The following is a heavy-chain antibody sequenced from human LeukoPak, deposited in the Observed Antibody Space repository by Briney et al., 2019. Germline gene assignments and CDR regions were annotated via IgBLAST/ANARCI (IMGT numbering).Heavy chain of an antibody. CDR1: GDSVSSNSVT. D-gene: IGHD6-13*01. CDR2: TYYRSTWYN. CDR3: ARDLPIAAVEYYFDY. V-gene: IGHV6-1*01. J-gene: IGHJ4*02. Sequence: SQTLSLTCAISGDSVSSNSVTWNWIRQSPSRGLEWLGRTYYRSTWYNDYAVSVRGRITVNPDTSKNQFSLQLNSVTPEDTAVYYCARDLPIAAVEYYFDYWGQGTLVTVSS.